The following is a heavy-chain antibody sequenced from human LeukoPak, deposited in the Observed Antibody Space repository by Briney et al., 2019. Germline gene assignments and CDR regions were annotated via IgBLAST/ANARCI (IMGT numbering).Heavy chain of an antibody. CDR2: IYYSGST. CDR1: GGSISSYY. V-gene: IGHV4-59*01. D-gene: IGHD3-22*01. Sequence: SETLSLTCTVSGGSISSYYWSWIRQPPGKGLEWIGYIYYSGSTNYNPSLKSRVTISVDTSKNQFSLKLSSVTAADTAVYYCARDQRYYDSSGYYGALDAFDIWGQGTMVTVSS. CDR3: ARDQRYYDSSGYYGALDAFDI. J-gene: IGHJ3*02.